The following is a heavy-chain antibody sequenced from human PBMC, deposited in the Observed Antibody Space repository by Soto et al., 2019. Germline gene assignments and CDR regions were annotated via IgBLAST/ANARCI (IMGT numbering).Heavy chain of an antibody. J-gene: IGHJ6*02. CDR3: ARGGAVHSNKPPSYSYGMDV. CDR2: INPNSGGT. V-gene: IGHV1-2*04. Sequence: ASVKVSCKASGYTFTGYYMHWVRQAPGQGLEWMGWINPNSGGTNYAQKFQGWVTMTRDTSISTAYMELSRLRSDDTAVYYCARGGAVHSNKPPSYSYGMDVWGQGTAVTVSS. D-gene: IGHD5-18*01. CDR1: GYTFTGYY.